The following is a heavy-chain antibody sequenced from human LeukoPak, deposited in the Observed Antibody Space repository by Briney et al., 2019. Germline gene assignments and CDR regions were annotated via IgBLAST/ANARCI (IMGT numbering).Heavy chain of an antibody. CDR3: ARDFSGRYCIDY. D-gene: IGHD1-26*01. Sequence: GGSLRLSCEASGFIISNYNIHWVRQAPGEGLEWVAFISHDGNNKWYADSVKGRFTISSDNSKNTLYLQMNSLRAEDTAVYYCARDFSGRYCIDYWGQGTLVTVSS. CDR2: ISHDGNNK. J-gene: IGHJ4*02. V-gene: IGHV3-30-3*01. CDR1: GFIISNYN.